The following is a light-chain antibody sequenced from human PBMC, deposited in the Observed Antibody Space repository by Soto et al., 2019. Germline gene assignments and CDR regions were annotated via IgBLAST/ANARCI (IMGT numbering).Light chain of an antibody. Sequence: EIVMTQSPATLSVSPGERATLSCRASQSVSSNLAWYQQKPGQAPRLLIYGASTRATGIPARFSGSGSGTEFTLTINSLQSEDFAVYYCQQYNNWPPLTFGGGTKVDI. CDR1: QSVSSN. CDR2: GAS. V-gene: IGKV3-15*01. CDR3: QQYNNWPPLT. J-gene: IGKJ4*01.